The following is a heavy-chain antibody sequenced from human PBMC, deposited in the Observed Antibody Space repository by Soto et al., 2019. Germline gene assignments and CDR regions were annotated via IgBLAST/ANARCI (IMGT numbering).Heavy chain of an antibody. CDR1: GFTFSAYG. Sequence: QVHLVESGGGVVQPGRSLRLSCAASGFTFSAYGAHWVRQAPGKGPEWVAVMSSDGGKKYYAGSVKGRFTISRDNSKDTLYLQMNSLRAEDTAVYYCAKDGDSNGWSGPDYWGQGTLVTVSP. V-gene: IGHV3-30*18. J-gene: IGHJ4*02. CDR3: AKDGDSNGWSGPDY. D-gene: IGHD6-19*01. CDR2: MSSDGGKK.